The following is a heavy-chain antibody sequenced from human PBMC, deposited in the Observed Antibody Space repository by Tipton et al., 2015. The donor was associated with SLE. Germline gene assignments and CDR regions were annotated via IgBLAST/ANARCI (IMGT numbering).Heavy chain of an antibody. CDR3: ARDRAVAGDFDY. CDR2: IYHSGST. CDR1: RDFIYSSNW. Sequence: TLSLTCTVSRDFIYSSNWWSWVRPPPGKGLEWIGDIYHSGSTNYNPSLKSRVTISVDTSKNQFSLKLSSVTAADTAVYYCARDRAVAGDFDYWGQGTLVTVSS. V-gene: IGHV4-4*02. D-gene: IGHD6-19*01. J-gene: IGHJ4*02.